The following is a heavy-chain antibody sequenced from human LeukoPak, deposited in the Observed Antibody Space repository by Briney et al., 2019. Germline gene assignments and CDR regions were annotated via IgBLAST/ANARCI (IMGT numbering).Heavy chain of an antibody. CDR1: GFTFSSYS. V-gene: IGHV3-48*01. Sequence: PGGSLRLSCAASGFTFSSYSMNWVRQAPGKGLEWVSYISSSSSTIYYADSVKGRFTISRDNSKNTLYLQMNSLRAEDTAVYYCARGARIAAAGLLPKVDYFDYWGQGTLVTVSS. CDR3: ARGARIAAAGLLPKVDYFDY. D-gene: IGHD6-13*01. CDR2: ISSSSSTI. J-gene: IGHJ4*02.